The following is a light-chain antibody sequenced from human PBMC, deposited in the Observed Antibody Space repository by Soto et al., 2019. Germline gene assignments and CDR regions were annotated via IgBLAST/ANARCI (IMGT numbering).Light chain of an antibody. Sequence: EIVLTQSPATLSLSPGERATLSCRTSQSVTRYLAWYQQKPGQAPRLLIYGASTRATGIPARFSGSGSGTEFTLTIASLQSEDFAIYYCQQYNHWPRMLSFGGGTKVDIK. CDR1: QSVTRY. J-gene: IGKJ4*01. V-gene: IGKV3-15*01. CDR2: GAS. CDR3: QQYNHWPRMLS.